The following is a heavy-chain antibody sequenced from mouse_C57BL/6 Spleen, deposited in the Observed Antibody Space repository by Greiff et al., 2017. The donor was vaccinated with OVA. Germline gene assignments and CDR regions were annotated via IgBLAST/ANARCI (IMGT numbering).Heavy chain of an antibody. J-gene: IGHJ4*01. Sequence: QVQLQQPGAELVRPGSSVKLSCKASGYTFTSYWMDWVKQRPGQGLEWIGNIYPSDSETHYNQKFKDKATLTVDKSSSTAYRRLSSLTSEDSAVYYCARGGSMVKGGEKAMDYWGQGTSVTVSS. CDR1: GYTFTSYW. CDR2: IYPSDSET. V-gene: IGHV1-61*01. D-gene: IGHD2-2*01. CDR3: ARGGSMVKGGEKAMDY.